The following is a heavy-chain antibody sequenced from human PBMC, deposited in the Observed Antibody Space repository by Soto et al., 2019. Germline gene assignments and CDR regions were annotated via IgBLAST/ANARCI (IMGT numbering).Heavy chain of an antibody. CDR1: GGIFSTYA. CDR2: IIPLVGTP. CDR3: ARDRDDYGSGNYYNRIDF. J-gene: IGHJ4*02. Sequence: QVQLVQSGAEVKKPGSSVKVSCKASGGIFSTYAISWWRQAPGQGLEWMGGIIPLVGTPNYAQRFQGRVTITADESTSTAYMELSRLRSEDTAVYYCARDRDDYGSGNYYNRIDFWGQGTLVTVSS. D-gene: IGHD3-10*01. V-gene: IGHV1-69*01.